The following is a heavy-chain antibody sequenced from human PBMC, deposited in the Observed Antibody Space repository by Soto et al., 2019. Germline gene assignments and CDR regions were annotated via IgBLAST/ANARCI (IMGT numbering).Heavy chain of an antibody. D-gene: IGHD2-2*01. J-gene: IGHJ4*02. Sequence: PGGSLRLSCAASGFTFSSYGMHWVRQAPGKGLEWVAVISNDGRNKYYADSVKGRSTITRDNSKNTLYLQMNSLRAEDTAVYYCATPQGCSSTSCYPDYWGQGTLVTVSS. V-gene: IGHV3-30*03. CDR3: ATPQGCSSTSCYPDY. CDR1: GFTFSSYG. CDR2: ISNDGRNK.